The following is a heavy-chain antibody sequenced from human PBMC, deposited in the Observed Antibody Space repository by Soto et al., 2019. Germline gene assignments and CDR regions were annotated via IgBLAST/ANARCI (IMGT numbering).Heavy chain of an antibody. V-gene: IGHV3-23*01. CDR3: AKIRGYDLGSTTVQL. D-gene: IGHD5-12*01. CDR1: GFTFSSSA. CDR2: ISGNGDTT. J-gene: IGHJ1*01. Sequence: EVQLLESGGGLVQPGGSLRLSCAASGFTFSSSAMSWVRQAPGKGLDWVSAISGNGDTTYYADSVKGRFTISRDISKKTLYLQMNSLRAEDTAVYYCAKIRGYDLGSTTVQLWGQGTLVTVSS.